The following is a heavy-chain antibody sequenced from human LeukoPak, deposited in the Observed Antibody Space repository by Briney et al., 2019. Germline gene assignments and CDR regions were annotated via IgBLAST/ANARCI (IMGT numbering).Heavy chain of an antibody. Sequence: GGSLRLSCAASGFTFSSYSMNWVRQAPGKGLEWVSYISSSSSTIYYADSVKGRFTISRDNAKNSLYLQMNSLRAEDTAVYYCARGGYYGSGNDFRFDPWGQGTLVTVSS. J-gene: IGHJ5*02. CDR3: ARGGYYGSGNDFRFDP. D-gene: IGHD3-10*01. CDR2: ISSSSSTI. V-gene: IGHV3-48*01. CDR1: GFTFSSYS.